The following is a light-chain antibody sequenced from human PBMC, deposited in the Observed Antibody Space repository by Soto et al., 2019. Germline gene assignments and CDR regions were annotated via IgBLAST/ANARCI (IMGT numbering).Light chain of an antibody. J-gene: IGLJ1*01. CDR3: SSYTSISTLYV. CDR2: DND. Sequence: QSVLTQPPSVSAAPGQKVTVSCSGSRSNIGNNYVSWYQHLPGTAPKLLIYDNDKRPSGIPDRFSASKSGNTASLTISGLQAEDEADYYCSSYTSISTLYVFGNGTKVTVL. CDR1: RSNIGNNY. V-gene: IGLV1-51*01.